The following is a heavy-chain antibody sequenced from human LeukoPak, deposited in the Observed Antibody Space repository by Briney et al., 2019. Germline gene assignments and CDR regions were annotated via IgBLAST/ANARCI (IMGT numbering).Heavy chain of an antibody. D-gene: IGHD6-6*01. CDR1: GFTSTNYA. Sequence: RGSLSLSCAGSGFTSTNYAMSRVRQAPGKGLEWVSAITGSGTRTYYADSVKGRFTISRDNSKNTLYLQMNSLRAEDRAVYYCAKEQSSSGFFDYWGQGTLVIVSS. V-gene: IGHV3-23*01. CDR2: ITGSGTRT. CDR3: AKEQSSSGFFDY. J-gene: IGHJ4*02.